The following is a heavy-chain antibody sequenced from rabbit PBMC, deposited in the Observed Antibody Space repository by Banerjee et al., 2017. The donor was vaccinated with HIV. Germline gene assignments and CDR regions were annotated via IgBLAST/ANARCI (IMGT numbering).Heavy chain of an antibody. CDR2: IYGGSSDIT. J-gene: IGHJ4*01. CDR1: GFSFSSSYV. CDR3: ASCDYYSYWGLNF. Sequence: QEQLEESGGDLVKPEGSLTLTCTASGFSFSSSYVMCWVRQAPGKGLEWIACIYGGSSDITYYTSWAKGRFTISKTSTTVTLQMTSLTAADTATYFCASCDYYSYWGLNFWGPGTLVTVS. D-gene: IGHD2-1*01. V-gene: IGHV1S45*01.